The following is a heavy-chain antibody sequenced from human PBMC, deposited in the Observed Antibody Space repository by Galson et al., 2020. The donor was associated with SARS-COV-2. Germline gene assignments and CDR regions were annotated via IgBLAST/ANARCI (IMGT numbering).Heavy chain of an antibody. CDR1: GYTFASYG. J-gene: IGHJ4*02. D-gene: IGHD3-10*01. CDR3: ARHYFGSGSFYNPSSLAY. V-gene: IGHV1-18*01. Sequence: ASVKVSCKTSGYTFASYGISWVRQAPGQGPEWVGWISPYNGNTHYAQKFQDRITVSTDMSTNTVYLDLRSLRSDDTAIYYCARHYFGSGSFYNPSSLAYCGQGTLVTVSS. CDR2: ISPYNGNT.